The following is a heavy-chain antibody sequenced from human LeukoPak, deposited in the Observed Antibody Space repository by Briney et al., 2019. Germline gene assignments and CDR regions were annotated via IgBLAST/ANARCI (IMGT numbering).Heavy chain of an antibody. CDR3: ASTGYSSGWHFDY. Sequence: QAPGQGLEXMGIINPSGGSTSYAQKFQGRVTMTRDTSTSSVYMELSSLRSEDTAVYYCASTGYSSGWHFDYWGQGTLVTVSS. J-gene: IGHJ4*02. V-gene: IGHV1-46*01. CDR2: INPSGGST. D-gene: IGHD6-19*01.